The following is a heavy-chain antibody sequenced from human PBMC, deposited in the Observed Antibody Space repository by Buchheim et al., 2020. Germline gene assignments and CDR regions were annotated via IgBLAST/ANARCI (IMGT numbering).Heavy chain of an antibody. Sequence: QVQLQESGPGLVKPSQTLSLTCTVSGGSISSGDYYWSWIRQHPGKGLEWIGFIFHSGSTYYNPSLKSRVSISVDTSKNQFSLKLSSVTAADTAVYYCATNFTDSYYGGGYYGMDVWGQGTT. CDR1: GGSISSGDYY. V-gene: IGHV4-31*03. D-gene: IGHD4-11*01. CDR3: ATNFTDSYYGGGYYGMDV. J-gene: IGHJ6*02. CDR2: IFHSGST.